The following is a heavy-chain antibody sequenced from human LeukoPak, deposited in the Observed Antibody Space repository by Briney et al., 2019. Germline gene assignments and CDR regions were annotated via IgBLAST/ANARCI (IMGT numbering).Heavy chain of an antibody. Sequence: SETLSLTCTVSGGSIRSYYWSWIRQPPGKGLEWIAYIYYSGSTNYNPSLKSRVTISVDTSKNQFSLKLSSVTAADTAVYYCADGYEDNTFDIWGQGTMVTVSS. J-gene: IGHJ3*02. CDR1: GGSIRSYY. D-gene: IGHD1-1*01. CDR2: IYYSGST. CDR3: ADGYEDNTFDI. V-gene: IGHV4-59*08.